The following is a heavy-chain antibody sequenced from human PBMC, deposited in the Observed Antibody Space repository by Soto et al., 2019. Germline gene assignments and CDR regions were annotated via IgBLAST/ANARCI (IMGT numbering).Heavy chain of an antibody. D-gene: IGHD3-10*01. Sequence: GGSLRLSCAASGFTFSSYEMNWVRQAPGKGLEWVSYISSSGSTIYYADSVKGRFTISRDNAKNSLYLQMNSLRAEDTAVYYCARATYYYGSGSYVFDYWGQGTLVTVSS. V-gene: IGHV3-48*03. J-gene: IGHJ4*02. CDR2: ISSSGSTI. CDR1: GFTFSSYE. CDR3: ARATYYYGSGSYVFDY.